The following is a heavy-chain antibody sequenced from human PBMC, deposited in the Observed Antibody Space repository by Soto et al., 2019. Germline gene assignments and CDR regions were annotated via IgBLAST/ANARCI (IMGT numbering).Heavy chain of an antibody. J-gene: IGHJ4*02. D-gene: IGHD3-3*01. CDR1: GGSISSGDYY. CDR3: AVAGRLEWLLYPNYFDY. Sequence: PSETLSLTCTVSGGSISSGDYYWSWIRQPPGKGLEWIGYIYYSGSTYYNPSLKSRVTISVDTSKNQFSLKLSSVTAADTAVYYCAVAGRLEWLLYPNYFDYWGEGTLVTVS. V-gene: IGHV4-30-4*01. CDR2: IYYSGST.